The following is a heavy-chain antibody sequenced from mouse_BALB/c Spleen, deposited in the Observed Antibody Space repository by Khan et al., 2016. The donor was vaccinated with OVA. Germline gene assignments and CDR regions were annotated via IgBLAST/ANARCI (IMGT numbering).Heavy chain of an antibody. CDR3: ARAWGLRRNAWFSY. J-gene: IGHJ3*01. CDR2: INPYNDYT. Sequence: EVQLQESGAELVRPGASVKISCKAFGYTFTDHHISWVKQRPGQGLDWIAYINPYNDYTNYNQKFKGKATLTVDTSSSTAYMELSSLTSEDSAVYSCARAWGLRRNAWFSYWGQGTLVTVSA. V-gene: IGHV1S45*01. CDR1: GYTFTDHH.